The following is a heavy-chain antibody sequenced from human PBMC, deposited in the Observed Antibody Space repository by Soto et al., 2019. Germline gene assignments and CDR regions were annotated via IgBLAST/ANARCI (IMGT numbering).Heavy chain of an antibody. V-gene: IGHV3-49*03. CDR1: GFTFGDYA. CDR2: IRSKAYGGTT. J-gene: IGHJ5*02. CDR3: TYSSYYYGSGSYYPRSS. Sequence: GESLKISCTASGFTFGDYAMSWFRQAPGKGLEWVGFIRSKAYGGTTEYAASVKGRFTISRDDSKSIAYLQMNSLKTEDTAVYYCTYSSYYYGSGSYYPRSSWGQGTLVTVSS. D-gene: IGHD3-10*01.